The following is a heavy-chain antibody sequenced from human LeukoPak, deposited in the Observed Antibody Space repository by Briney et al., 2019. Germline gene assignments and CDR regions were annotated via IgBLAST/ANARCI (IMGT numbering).Heavy chain of an antibody. CDR2: MNPNSGNT. D-gene: IGHD6-13*01. Sequence: ASVKVSCKASGYTFTSYDINWVRQATGQGLEWMGWMNPNSGNTGYAQKFQGRVTMTRNTSISTAYMELSSLRSEDTAVYYCARGPGSWYGGYYYYMDVWDKGTTVTVSS. J-gene: IGHJ6*03. CDR1: GYTFTSYD. V-gene: IGHV1-8*01. CDR3: ARGPGSWYGGYYYYMDV.